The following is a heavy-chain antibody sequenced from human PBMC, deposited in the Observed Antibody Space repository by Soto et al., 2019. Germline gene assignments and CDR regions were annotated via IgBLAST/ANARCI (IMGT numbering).Heavy chain of an antibody. J-gene: IGHJ5*02. D-gene: IGHD6-19*01. CDR2: IYWNDDK. V-gene: IGHV2-5*01. CDR1: GFSLRTIGVG. Sequence: SGPTLVNPTQTLTLTCIFSGFSLRTIGVGVGWIRQPPGKALEWLGFIYWNDDKRYSPSLKSRLTITKDTSKNQVVLTMTNMDPVDTATYYCAKSGSSGWYGWFEPWGQGTLVNVSS. CDR3: AKSGSSGWYGWFEP.